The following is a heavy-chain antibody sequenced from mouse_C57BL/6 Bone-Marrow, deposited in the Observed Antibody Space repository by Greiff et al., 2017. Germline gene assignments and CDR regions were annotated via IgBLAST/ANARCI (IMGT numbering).Heavy chain of an antibody. J-gene: IGHJ4*01. CDR3: ARGHAMDY. Sequence: VQRVESGAELAKPGASVKLSCKASGYTFTSYWMHWVKQRPGQGLEWIGYINPSSGYTKYNQKFKDKATLTADKSSSTAYMQLSSLTNEDAAVYYCARGHAMDYWGQGTSVTVSS. CDR2: INPSSGYT. CDR1: GYTFTSYW. V-gene: IGHV1-7*01.